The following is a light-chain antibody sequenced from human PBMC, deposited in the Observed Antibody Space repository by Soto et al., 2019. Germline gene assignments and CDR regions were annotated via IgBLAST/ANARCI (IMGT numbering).Light chain of an antibody. Sequence: QSVLTQPPSVSGAPGQRVTLSCTGSSSNSGAGYHVHWYQHLPGTAPKLLISDNTNRPSGVPDRFSGSKSGTSASLAITGLQVEDEADYYCQSYDTSLREYVFGTGTKVTVL. CDR1: SSNSGAGYH. CDR3: QSYDTSLREYV. J-gene: IGLJ1*01. V-gene: IGLV1-40*01. CDR2: DNT.